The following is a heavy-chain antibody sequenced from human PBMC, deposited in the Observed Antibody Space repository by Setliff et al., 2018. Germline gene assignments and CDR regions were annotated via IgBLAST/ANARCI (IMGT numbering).Heavy chain of an antibody. CDR2: FIPVLSSA. Sequence: ASVKVSCKVSGGSFSNYAINWVRQVSGQGLEWMGRFIPVLSSADYSQRFQGRVTFTADESTTTVFMELSSLRSEDTAVYFCARWLSSDPFDIWGQGTVVT. CDR1: GGSFSNYA. J-gene: IGHJ3*02. V-gene: IGHV1-69*11. CDR3: ARWLSSDPFDI. D-gene: IGHD5-12*01.